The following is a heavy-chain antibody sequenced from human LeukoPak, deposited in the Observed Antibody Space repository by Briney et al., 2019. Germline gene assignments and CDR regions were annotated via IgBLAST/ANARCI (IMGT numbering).Heavy chain of an antibody. CDR1: GGSISRYY. V-gene: IGHV4-59*01. Sequence: SETLSLTCTLSGGSISRYYWSWIRQPPGKGLEWIGYIYYSGSTTYNPSLRSRVTISVDTSRNQFSLTLSSVTAADTALYYCARDPGIVGATYFDYWGQGILVTVSS. D-gene: IGHD1-26*01. CDR2: IYYSGST. CDR3: ARDPGIVGATYFDY. J-gene: IGHJ4*02.